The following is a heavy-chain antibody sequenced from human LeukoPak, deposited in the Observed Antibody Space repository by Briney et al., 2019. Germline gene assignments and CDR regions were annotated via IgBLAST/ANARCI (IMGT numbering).Heavy chain of an antibody. V-gene: IGHV3-23*01. J-gene: IGHJ6*03. Sequence: PGGSLRLSCAASGFTFSSYAMSWVRQAPGKGLEWVSAISGSGGSTYYADSVKGRFTISRDNSKNTLYLQMNSLRAEDTAMYYCARAAVGYCTNGVCSKPRSYYYYMDVWGKGTTVTVSS. D-gene: IGHD2-8*01. CDR2: ISGSGGST. CDR1: GFTFSSYA. CDR3: ARAAVGYCTNGVCSKPRSYYYYMDV.